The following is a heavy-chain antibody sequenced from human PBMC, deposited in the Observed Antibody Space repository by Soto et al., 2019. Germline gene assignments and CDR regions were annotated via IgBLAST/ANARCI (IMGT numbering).Heavy chain of an antibody. J-gene: IGHJ4*02. CDR3: ARMSGTYYVPDY. CDR1: NGSITSSGYY. Sequence: QVQLQESGPRLVEASQTLSLTCTVSNGSITSSGYYWSWIRQPPGKRLEWIGYIYHSGSTGYSPSLQSRLTMSVDTSKNQFSLTLSSVTAADTAVYHCARMSGTYYVPDYWGQGNLVTVSS. D-gene: IGHD1-26*01. CDR2: IYHSGST. V-gene: IGHV4-31*03.